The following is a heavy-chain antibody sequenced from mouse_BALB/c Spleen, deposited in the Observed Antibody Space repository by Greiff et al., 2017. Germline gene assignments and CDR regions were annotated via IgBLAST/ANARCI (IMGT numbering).Heavy chain of an antibody. D-gene: IGHD2-4*01. J-gene: IGHJ1*01. CDR2: INPGSGGT. CDR3: ARSSTMITSWYFDV. CDR1: GYAFTNYL. V-gene: IGHV1-54*01. Sequence: QVQLQQSGAELVRPGTSVKVSCKASGYAFTNYLIEWVKQRPGQGLEWIGVINPGSGGTNYNEKFKGKATLTADKSSSTAYMQLSSLTSDDSAVYFCARSSTMITSWYFDVWGAGTTVTVSS.